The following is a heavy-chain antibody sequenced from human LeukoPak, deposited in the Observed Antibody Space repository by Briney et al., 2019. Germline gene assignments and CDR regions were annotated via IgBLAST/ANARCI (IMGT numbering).Heavy chain of an antibody. D-gene: IGHD3-10*01. J-gene: IGHJ4*02. V-gene: IGHV3-7*03. CDR2: INQDGSDK. CDR3: ARERGYGSGTFDY. CDR1: GFTFDHYA. Sequence: GGSLRLSCAASGFTFDHYAMHWVRQAPGKGLECVANINQDGSDKYYVDSVKGQFTISRDNTKNSLYLQMNSLRAEDTAVYYCARERGYGSGTFDYWGQGIQVTTSS.